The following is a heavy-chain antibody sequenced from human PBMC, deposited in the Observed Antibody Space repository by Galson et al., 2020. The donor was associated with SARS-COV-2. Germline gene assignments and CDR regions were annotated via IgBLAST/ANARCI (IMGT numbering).Heavy chain of an antibody. CDR3: SGVDIAATLFDL. CDR1: GGSIGGYY. Sequence: ASETLSLTCTVSGGSIGGYYWSWIRQPPGKGLEWIGYIFYSGSTNYNPSLKSRVTISVDTSKNQFSLKLKSVTAADTAVYYCSGVDIAATLFDLWGQGTLVTVAS. V-gene: IGHV4-59*01. CDR2: IFYSGST. J-gene: IGHJ5*02. D-gene: IGHD5-12*01.